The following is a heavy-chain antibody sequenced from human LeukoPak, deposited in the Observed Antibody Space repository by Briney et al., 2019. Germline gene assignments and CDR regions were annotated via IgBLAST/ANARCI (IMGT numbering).Heavy chain of an antibody. V-gene: IGHV3-48*01. CDR3: ARVRSGSSAGNYGMDV. D-gene: IGHD1-26*01. CDR2: ISNIGSII. J-gene: IGHJ6*02. CDR1: GFTFSCYS. Sequence: GGSLRLSCVASGFTFSCYSMNWVRQAPGKGLEWVSYISNIGSIIYYADSVKGRFTISRDNAKNSLYLQMNSLRAEDTAVYYCARVRSGSSAGNYGMDVWGQGTTVTVSS.